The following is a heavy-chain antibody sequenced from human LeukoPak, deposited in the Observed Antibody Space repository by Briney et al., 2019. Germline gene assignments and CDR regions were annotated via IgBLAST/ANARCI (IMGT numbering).Heavy chain of an antibody. V-gene: IGHV1-18*01. CDR2: ISAYNGNT. CDR1: GYPFSSYW. J-gene: IGHJ4*02. D-gene: IGHD1-26*01. Sequence: ASVKVSCKGSGYPFSSYWITWVRQAPGQGLEWVGWISAYNGNTQYGQNVQGRVTMTTETSTSTAYMELRNLRSDDTAVYFCASGAYYPFDFWGQGTLVTVSS. CDR3: ASGAYYPFDF.